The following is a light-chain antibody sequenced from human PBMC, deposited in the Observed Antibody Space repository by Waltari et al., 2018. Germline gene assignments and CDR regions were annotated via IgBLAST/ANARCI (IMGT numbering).Light chain of an antibody. CDR1: QSISKY. J-gene: IGKJ1*01. V-gene: IGKV3-20*01. CDR2: DTY. Sequence: EIVLPQSPGSLSLSPGERATLSCRASQSISKYLLWYQQRLGQAPRLLIYDTYIGAPSIPDRFSGSGSETDFSLIHSSLEPDDFAVYYCQTYLRFPAPFGQGTKVEIK. CDR3: QTYLRFPAP.